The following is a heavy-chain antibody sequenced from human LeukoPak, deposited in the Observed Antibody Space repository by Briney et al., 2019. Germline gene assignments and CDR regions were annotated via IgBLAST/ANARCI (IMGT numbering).Heavy chain of an antibody. CDR1: SGSISSSSYY. J-gene: IGHJ4*02. CDR2: IHLSWNT. Sequence: SETLSLTCTVSSGSISSSSYYWGWIRQPPWKGPEWIGSIHLSWNTYYNPSLKSRVTISVDTSKNQFSLKLSSVTAAETSVYYCARQASENWNSGSFDYWGQGTLVTVSS. V-gene: IGHV4-39*01. CDR3: ARQASENWNSGSFDY. D-gene: IGHD1-7*01.